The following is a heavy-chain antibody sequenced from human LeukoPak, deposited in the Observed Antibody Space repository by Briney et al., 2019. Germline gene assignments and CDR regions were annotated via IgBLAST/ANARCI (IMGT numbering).Heavy chain of an antibody. CDR1: GYSISSGYY. Sequence: PSETLSLTCAVSGYSISSGYYWGWIRQPPGKGLEWIGSIYHSGSTYYNPSLKSRVTISVDTSKNQFSLKLSSVTAADTAVYYCARVGYGSESPDRFDYWGQGTLVTVSS. CDR3: ARVGYGSESPDRFDY. D-gene: IGHD3-10*01. CDR2: IYHSGST. J-gene: IGHJ4*02. V-gene: IGHV4-38-2*01.